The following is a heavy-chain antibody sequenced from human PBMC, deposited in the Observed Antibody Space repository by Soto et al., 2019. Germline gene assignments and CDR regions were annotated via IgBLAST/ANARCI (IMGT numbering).Heavy chain of an antibody. D-gene: IGHD3-22*01. CDR2: ISGSGGST. V-gene: IGHV3-23*01. J-gene: IGHJ4*02. CDR1: GFTFSNYA. Sequence: EVQLLESRGGLVQPGGSLRLSCAASGFTFSNYAMTWVRQAPGKGLEWVSGISGSGGSTYYADSVKGRFTISRDNSKNMMYVQMNSLRAEDTAVYYCAKYPPYDSSGYYSRNIDYWGQGTLVTVSS. CDR3: AKYPPYDSSGYYSRNIDY.